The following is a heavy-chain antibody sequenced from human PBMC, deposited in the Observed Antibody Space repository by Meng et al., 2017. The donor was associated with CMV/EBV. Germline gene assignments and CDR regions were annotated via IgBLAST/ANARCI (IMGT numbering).Heavy chain of an antibody. Sequence: GESLKISRAASGFTFSSYSMNWVRQAPGKGLEWVSSISSSSSYIYYADSVKGRFTISRDNAKNSLYLQMNSLRAEDTAVYYCARDLQWDSPGYGMDVWGQGTTVTVSS. CDR1: GFTFSSYS. CDR3: ARDLQWDSPGYGMDV. J-gene: IGHJ6*02. D-gene: IGHD3-3*01. V-gene: IGHV3-21*01. CDR2: ISSSSSYI.